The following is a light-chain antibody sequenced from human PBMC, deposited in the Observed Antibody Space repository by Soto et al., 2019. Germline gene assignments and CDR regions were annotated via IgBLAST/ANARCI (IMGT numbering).Light chain of an antibody. Sequence: DIQMTQSPSSLSASVGDRVTITCRASQGISNYLAWYQQKPGKVPKLLLYAASTLQSEVPSRFSGSGSGTDFTLTISTLQPEDGATYYYQKYNSAPPWTIGQGTKVEIK. V-gene: IGKV1-27*01. CDR1: QGISNY. CDR2: AAS. J-gene: IGKJ1*01. CDR3: QKYNSAPPWT.